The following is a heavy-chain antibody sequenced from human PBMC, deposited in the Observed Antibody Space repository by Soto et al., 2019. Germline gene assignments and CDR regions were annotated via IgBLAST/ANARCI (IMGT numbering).Heavy chain of an antibody. J-gene: IGHJ1*01. CDR3: AREQFTFFGVVNAD. CDR2: ISPSNGNT. D-gene: IGHD3-3*01. V-gene: IGHV1-18*01. Sequence: QVQLVQSGPEVKKPGDSVKVSCKASGYAFRDYGISWVRQAPGQGLEYMGWISPSNGNTNNAPSFQDRVTMTTDTSTTTVFMDLGNLRSDDTAVYFCAREQFTFFGVVNADWGQGTLVTVSS. CDR1: GYAFRDYG.